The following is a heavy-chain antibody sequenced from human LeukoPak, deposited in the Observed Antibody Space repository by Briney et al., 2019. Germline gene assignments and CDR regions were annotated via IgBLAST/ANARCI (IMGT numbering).Heavy chain of an antibody. V-gene: IGHV1-69*13. J-gene: IGHJ4*02. CDR3: ARDLWRPSYYYDSSGYYWENYFDY. CDR2: IIPIFGTA. D-gene: IGHD3-22*01. Sequence: SVKISCKASGGTFSSYAISWVRQAPGQGLEWIGGIIPIFGTANYAQKFQGRVTITADESTSTAYMELSSLRSEDTAVYYCARDLWRPSYYYDSSGYYWENYFDYWGQGTLVTVSS. CDR1: GGTFSSYA.